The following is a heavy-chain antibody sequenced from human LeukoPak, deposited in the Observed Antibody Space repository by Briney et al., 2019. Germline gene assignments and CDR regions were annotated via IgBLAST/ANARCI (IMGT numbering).Heavy chain of an antibody. CDR2: LYHSGST. CDR3: TRGLVAAGTHY. D-gene: IGHD6-13*01. CDR1: GGSISRGNW. J-gene: IGHJ4*02. Sequence: SETLSLTCAVSGGSISRGNWWSGCRQPPGRGLEWIGQLYHSGSTHYNPSLKSRVTISVEKSQSQFPLNLTSVTPADTAVYYCTRGLVAAGTHYWGQGTLVNVSS. V-gene: IGHV4-4*02.